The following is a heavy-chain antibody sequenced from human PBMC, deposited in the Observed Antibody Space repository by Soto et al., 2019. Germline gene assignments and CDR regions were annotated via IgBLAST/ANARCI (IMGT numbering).Heavy chain of an antibody. J-gene: IGHJ4*02. Sequence: QVQLVHSGAEVKKPGSSVKVSCKASGGTFSSYTISWVRQAPGQGLEWMGRIIPILGIANYAQKFQGRVTITADKSTSTASMELSSLRSEDTAVYYCARDLPHYCSGGSCYLNYFDYWGQGTLVTVSS. CDR1: GGTFSSYT. CDR3: ARDLPHYCSGGSCYLNYFDY. CDR2: IIPILGIA. D-gene: IGHD2-15*01. V-gene: IGHV1-69*04.